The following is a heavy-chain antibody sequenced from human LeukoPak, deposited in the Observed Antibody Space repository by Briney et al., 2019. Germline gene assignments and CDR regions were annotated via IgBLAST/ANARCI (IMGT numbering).Heavy chain of an antibody. J-gene: IGHJ4*02. V-gene: IGHV3-23*01. CDR1: GFTSRTYA. CDR3: GIRDSSDYYVF. Sequence: PGGSLRLSCTGSGFTSRTYAFSWVRQAPGKGLEWVSATGSNGVTYYADSVKGRFTISRDNSKNALYLQMNGLRADDTAVYYCGIRDSSDYYVFWGQGTLVTVSS. D-gene: IGHD3-22*01. CDR2: TGSNGVT.